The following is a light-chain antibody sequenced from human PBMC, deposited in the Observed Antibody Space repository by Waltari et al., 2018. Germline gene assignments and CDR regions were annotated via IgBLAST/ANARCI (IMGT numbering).Light chain of an antibody. J-gene: IGKJ5*01. CDR1: QSIDNY. CDR3: QQRANWPIT. Sequence: EIVLTQSPATLSLSPGERATLSCRASQSIDNYLAWYQQKPGQAPRLPIYDASYRATGIPVRFSGSGSGTDFTLTISSLEPEDFAVYYCQQRANWPITFGQGTRLEIK. CDR2: DAS. V-gene: IGKV3-11*01.